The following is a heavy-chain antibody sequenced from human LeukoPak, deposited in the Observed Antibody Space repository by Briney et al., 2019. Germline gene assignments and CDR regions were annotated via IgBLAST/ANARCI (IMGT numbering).Heavy chain of an antibody. J-gene: IGHJ4*02. V-gene: IGHV4-31*03. CDR2: IYYSGST. CDR3: ARGSTFYYYDSSGYYHPNYYFDY. D-gene: IGHD3-22*01. Sequence: SQTLSLTCTVSGGSISSGGYYWSWIRQHPGKGLEWIGYIYYSGSTYYNPSLKSRVTISVDTSKNQFSLKLSSVTAADTAVYYCARGSTFYYYDSSGYYHPNYYFDYWGQGTLVTVSS. CDR1: GGSISSGGYY.